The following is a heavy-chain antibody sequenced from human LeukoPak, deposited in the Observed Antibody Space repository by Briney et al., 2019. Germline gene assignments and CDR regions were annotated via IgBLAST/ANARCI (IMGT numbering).Heavy chain of an antibody. CDR3: ARDVPVVVPAAMPMDV. J-gene: IGHJ6*04. D-gene: IGHD2-2*01. V-gene: IGHV4-38-2*02. CDR2: IYHSGST. Sequence: KPSETLSLTCTVSGYSISSGYYWGWIRQPPGKGLERIGSIYHSGSTYYNPSLKSRVTISVDTSKNQFSLKLSSVTAADTAVYYCARDVPVVVPAAMPMDVWGKGPTVTVSS. CDR1: GYSISSGYY.